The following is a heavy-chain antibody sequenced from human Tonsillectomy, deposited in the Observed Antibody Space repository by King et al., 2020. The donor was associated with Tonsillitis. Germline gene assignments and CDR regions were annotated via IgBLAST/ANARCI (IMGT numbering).Heavy chain of an antibody. Sequence: VQLVESGGGVVQPGRSLRLSCAASGFTFTSYGMHWVRQAPGKGLEWVAVISYDGSDKYYADSVKGRFTISRDNSKNTLYLQMNSLRVEDTAVYYCAKDLYYYDSSGYLDSWGQGTLVTVSS. CDR1: GFTFTSYG. J-gene: IGHJ4*02. CDR2: ISYDGSDK. D-gene: IGHD3-22*01. V-gene: IGHV3-30*18. CDR3: AKDLYYYDSSGYLDS.